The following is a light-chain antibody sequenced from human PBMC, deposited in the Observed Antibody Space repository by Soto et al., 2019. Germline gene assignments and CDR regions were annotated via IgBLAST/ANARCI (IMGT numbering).Light chain of an antibody. CDR1: QSISSY. V-gene: IGKV3-11*01. J-gene: IGKJ5*01. CDR2: DAS. CDR3: QQYGTSPRT. Sequence: LLTQSPATLSLSPGERVTLSCRASQSISSYLAWYQQKPGQAPRLLIYDASNRATGIPARFSGSGSGTDFTLTISRLEPEDFAVYICQQYGTSPRTFGQGTRLEIK.